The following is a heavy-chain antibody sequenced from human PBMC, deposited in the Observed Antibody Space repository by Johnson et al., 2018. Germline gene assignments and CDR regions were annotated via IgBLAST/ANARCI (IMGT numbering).Heavy chain of an antibody. CDR2: ISGSGGST. CDR3: AKERGHWNNGVCYISYYYGMDV. J-gene: IGHJ6*02. V-gene: IGHV3-23*04. D-gene: IGHD2-8*01. Sequence: VQLVESGGGLVQPGGSLRLSCAASGFTFSSYAMSWVRQAPGKGLEWVSAISGSGGSTYYADSVKGRFTISRDNSKNTLYLQMNSLRVEDTAVYYCAKERGHWNNGVCYISYYYGMDVWGQGTTVTVSS. CDR1: GFTFSSYA.